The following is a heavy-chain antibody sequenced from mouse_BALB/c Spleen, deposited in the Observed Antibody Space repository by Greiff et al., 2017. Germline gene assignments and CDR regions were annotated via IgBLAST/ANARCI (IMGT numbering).Heavy chain of an antibody. CDR2: ISSGGGST. Sequence: DVKLVESGGGLVKPGGSLKLSCAASGFAFSSYDMSWVRQTPEKRLEWVAYISSGGGSTYYPDTVKGRFTISRDNAKNTLYLQMSSLKSEDTAMYYCARHVRYYRYSWFAYWGQGTLVTVSA. CDR3: ARHVRYYRYSWFAY. J-gene: IGHJ3*01. V-gene: IGHV5-12-1*01. D-gene: IGHD2-14*01. CDR1: GFAFSSYD.